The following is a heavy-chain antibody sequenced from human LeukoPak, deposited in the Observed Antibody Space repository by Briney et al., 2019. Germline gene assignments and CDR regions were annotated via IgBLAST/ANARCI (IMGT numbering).Heavy chain of an antibody. CDR1: GFTFSSYA. J-gene: IGHJ4*02. CDR2: ISGSGGST. CDR3: AKEGARVGATTWYDY. V-gene: IGHV3-23*01. D-gene: IGHD1-26*01. Sequence: GGSLRPSCAASGFTFSSYAMSWVRQAPGKGLEWVSAISGSGGSTYYADSVKGRFTISRDNSKNTLYLQMNSLRAEDTAVYYCAKEGARVGATTWYDYWGQGTLVTVSS.